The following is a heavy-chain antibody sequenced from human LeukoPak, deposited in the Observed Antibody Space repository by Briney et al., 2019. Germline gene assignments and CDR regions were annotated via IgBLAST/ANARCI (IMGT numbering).Heavy chain of an antibody. CDR2: IYYSGST. Sequence: SETLSLTCTVSGCSLSSSNYYWGWIRQPPGKGLEWIGSIYYSGSTYYNPSLKSLVTISVDTSKNLFSLKLSFLTAANTAVYCSARSLAAIYWGQGTLVTVSS. V-gene: IGHV4-39*01. D-gene: IGHD2-2*01. CDR3: ARSLAAIY. J-gene: IGHJ4*02. CDR1: GCSLSSSNYY.